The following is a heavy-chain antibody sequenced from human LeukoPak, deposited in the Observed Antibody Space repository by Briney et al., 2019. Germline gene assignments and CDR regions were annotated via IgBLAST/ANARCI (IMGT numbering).Heavy chain of an antibody. CDR1: GFTVSNGA. CDR2: IYAGGTT. Sequence: PGESLRLSCAASGFTVSNGAMGWVRQAPGTGLEWVSGIYAGGTTYYADSVQGRFTISRHNSENTLYLQMNSLRQEDTAVYYCARESSVSGWYIYWGQGTLVTVSS. V-gene: IGHV3-53*04. J-gene: IGHJ4*02. CDR3: ARESSVSGWYIY. D-gene: IGHD6-19*01.